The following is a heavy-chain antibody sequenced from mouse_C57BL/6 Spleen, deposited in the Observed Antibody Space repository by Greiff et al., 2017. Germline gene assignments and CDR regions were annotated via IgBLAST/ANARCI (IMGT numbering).Heavy chain of an antibody. CDR1: GFTFSSYT. CDR3: ASDYGSSYWYFDV. D-gene: IGHD1-1*01. J-gene: IGHJ1*03. CDR2: ISGGGGNT. V-gene: IGHV5-9*01. Sequence: EVKLVESGGGLVKPGGSLKLPCAASGFTFSSYTMSWVRQTPEKRLEWVATISGGGGNTYYPDSVKGRFTISRDNAKNTLYLQMSSLRSEDTALYYCASDYGSSYWYFDVWGTGTTVTVSS.